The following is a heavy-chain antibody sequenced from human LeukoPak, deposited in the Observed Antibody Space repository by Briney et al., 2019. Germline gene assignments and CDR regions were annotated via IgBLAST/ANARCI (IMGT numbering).Heavy chain of an antibody. V-gene: IGHV4-59*08. Sequence: SETLSLACTVSGVSISSDYWSWIRLPPGKGLEWIGYIYYSGSSNYNPSLKSRVTMSVDTSKNQFSLKLTSVTAADTAVYYCARRLRQNLFDPWGQGTLVTVSS. D-gene: IGHD4-17*01. CDR3: ARRLRQNLFDP. J-gene: IGHJ5*02. CDR2: IYYSGSS. CDR1: GVSISSDY.